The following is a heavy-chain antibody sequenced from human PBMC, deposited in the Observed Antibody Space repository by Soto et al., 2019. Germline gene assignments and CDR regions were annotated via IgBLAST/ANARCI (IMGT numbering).Heavy chain of an antibody. D-gene: IGHD2-15*01. V-gene: IGHV4-4*07. CDR2: IYTSGST. CDR1: GGSISSYY. Sequence: PSETLSRTCTVSGGSISSYYWSWIRQPTGKGLDWIGRIYTSGSTNYNPSLKSRVTMSVDTSKNEFSLKLSSVTAADTAVYYFPRDIVVEVGIDGAFSTFDPWGQGTLVTVS. CDR3: PRDIVVEVGIDGAFSTFDP. J-gene: IGHJ5*02.